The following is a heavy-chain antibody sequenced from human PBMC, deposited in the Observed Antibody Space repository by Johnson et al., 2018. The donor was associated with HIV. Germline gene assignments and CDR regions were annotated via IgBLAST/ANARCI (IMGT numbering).Heavy chain of an antibody. D-gene: IGHD6-13*01. CDR1: GFTFSSYA. CDR3: AKCIWGSSLIDAFDI. CDR2: IPSDGSNK. V-gene: IGHV3-30*04. J-gene: IGHJ3*02. Sequence: QVQLVESGGGVVQPGRSLRLSCAASGFTFSSYAMHWVRQAPGKGLEWVAVIPSDGSNKYSANSVQGRFTISRDNSKNTLYLQMNSLGAEDTAVYYCAKCIWGSSLIDAFDIWGQGTMVTVSS.